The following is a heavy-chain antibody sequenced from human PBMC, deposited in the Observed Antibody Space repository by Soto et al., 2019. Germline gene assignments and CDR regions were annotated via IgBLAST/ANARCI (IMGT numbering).Heavy chain of an antibody. J-gene: IGHJ6*02. CDR2: IYWDEDK. D-gene: IGHD2-15*01. Sequence: QITLKESGPTLVKPTQTLTLTCTFSGFSLSTSGVGVAWIRQPPEKALEWLALIYWDEDKRYRPSLETRLTVTKDTSKNQVVLSMTNMDSVDTATYYCAYLPCSGGSCDWFSYSGMDVWGHGTTVTVSS. CDR3: AYLPCSGGSCDWFSYSGMDV. V-gene: IGHV2-5*02. CDR1: GFSLSTSGVG.